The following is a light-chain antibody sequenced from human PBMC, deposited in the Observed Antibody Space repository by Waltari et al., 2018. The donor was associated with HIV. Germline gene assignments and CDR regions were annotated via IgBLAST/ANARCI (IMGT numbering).Light chain of an antibody. Sequence: EIVMTQSPATLSVSPGERATLSCRSSQSVSGNLDWYQQKPGQSPRLLLYGASTRATGIPARFSGSGSWTEFTLTISSLQSEDFAVYYCQQYNNWPYTFGQGTKLEIK. CDR2: GAS. V-gene: IGKV3-15*01. J-gene: IGKJ2*01. CDR3: QQYNNWPYT. CDR1: QSVSGN.